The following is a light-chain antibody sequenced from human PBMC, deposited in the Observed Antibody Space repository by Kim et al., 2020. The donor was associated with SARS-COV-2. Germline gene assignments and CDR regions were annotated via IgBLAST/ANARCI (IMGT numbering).Light chain of an antibody. CDR1: NVGNKS. CDR3: QVWDSSSGHSYV. Sequence: SYELTQPPPVSVAPGKTARITCEGKNVGNKSVHWYQQRPGQAPILVFSYGSDRPSGIPERLSGSNSGNTATLTISRVEAGHEADYYCQVWDSSSGHSYVFGTGTKVTVL. V-gene: IGLV3-21*04. CDR2: YGS. J-gene: IGLJ1*01.